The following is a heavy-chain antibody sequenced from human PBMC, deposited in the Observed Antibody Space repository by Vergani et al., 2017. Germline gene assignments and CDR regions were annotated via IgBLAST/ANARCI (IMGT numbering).Heavy chain of an antibody. Sequence: QVQLVESGGGVVQPGRSLRLSCTSSGFTFSTYSMHWVRQAPGKGLEWVALIYYDGSKKYYADSVKGRFTISRDNSRNTLDLLMSSLRAEDTAIYYCVREGSYCGSTTCRNPSYVYYYHMDVWGEGTTVTVSS. D-gene: IGHD2-21*01. CDR3: VREGSYCGSTTCRNPSYVYYYHMDV. CDR2: IYYDGSKK. J-gene: IGHJ6*03. V-gene: IGHV3-33*01. CDR1: GFTFSTYS.